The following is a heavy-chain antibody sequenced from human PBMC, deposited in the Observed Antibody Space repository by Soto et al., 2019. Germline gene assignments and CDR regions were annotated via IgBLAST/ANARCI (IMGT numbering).Heavy chain of an antibody. CDR3: ARGIAAAGNWAAFGY. J-gene: IGHJ4*02. V-gene: IGHV3-33*01. CDR2: IWYDGSNK. D-gene: IGHD6-13*01. CDR1: GFTFSSYG. Sequence: GGSLRLSCAASGFTFSSYGMHWVRQAPGKGLEWVAVIWYDGSNKYYADSVKGRFTISRDNSKNTLYLQMNSLRAEDTAVYYCARGIAAAGNWAAFGYWGQGTLVTVSS.